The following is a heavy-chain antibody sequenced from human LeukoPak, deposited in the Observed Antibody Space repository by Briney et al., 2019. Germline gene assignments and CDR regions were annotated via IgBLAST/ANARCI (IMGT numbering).Heavy chain of an antibody. D-gene: IGHD3-10*01. CDR1: RFTFVVYT. Sequence: GGPLRFSGEAPRFTFVVYTMHWVRQPPGKGLKWASLITWDGGSTYYADSVKGRFTISRDNIKHSLYLQMNSLRPEDTALYYCAKAAQDGGGFDYWGQGTLVTVSS. J-gene: IGHJ4*02. CDR2: ITWDGGST. V-gene: IGHV3-43*01. CDR3: AKAAQDGGGFDY.